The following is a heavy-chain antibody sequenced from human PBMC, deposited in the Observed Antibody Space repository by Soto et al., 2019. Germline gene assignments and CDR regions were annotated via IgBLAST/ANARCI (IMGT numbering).Heavy chain of an antibody. V-gene: IGHV1-2*04. Sequence: ASVKVSCKASGYTFTGYYMHWVRQAPGQGLEWMGWINPNSGGTNYAQKLQGWVTMTRDTSTSTAYMELRRLRFDDTAVYYWARSGGSSYYFDYWGQGTLVTGSS. D-gene: IGHD2-15*01. CDR2: INPNSGGT. J-gene: IGHJ4*02. CDR3: ARSGGSSYYFDY. CDR1: GYTFTGYY.